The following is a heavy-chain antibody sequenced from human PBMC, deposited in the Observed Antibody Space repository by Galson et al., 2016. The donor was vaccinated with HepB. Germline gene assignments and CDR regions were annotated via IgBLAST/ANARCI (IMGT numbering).Heavy chain of an antibody. D-gene: IGHD4-11*01. J-gene: IGHJ6*02. CDR2: VSRNGGST. CDR3: VKDSRMTTVTNGYYYYGMDV. V-gene: IGHV3-64D*08. CDR1: GFTFSSYA. Sequence: SLRLSCAASGFTFSSYAMYWVRQAPGKGLEHVSAVSRNGGSTYYADSVKGRFIISRDNSKNTLYLQMSSLRTEDTAVYYCVKDSRMTTVTNGYYYYGMDVWGQGTTVTVSS.